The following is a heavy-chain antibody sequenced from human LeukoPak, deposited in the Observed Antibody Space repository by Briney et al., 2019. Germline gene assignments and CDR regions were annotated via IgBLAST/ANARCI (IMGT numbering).Heavy chain of an antibody. D-gene: IGHD6-13*01. V-gene: IGHV3-21*01. CDR1: GFTFSSYS. J-gene: IGHJ4*02. CDR3: ARAAAGNFDY. Sequence: GGSLRLSCASSGFTFSSYSMNWVRQAPGKGLEWVSSISSSSSYIYYADSVKGRFTISRDNAKNSLYLQMNSLRAEDTAVYYCARAAAGNFDYWGQGTLVTVSS. CDR2: ISSSSSYI.